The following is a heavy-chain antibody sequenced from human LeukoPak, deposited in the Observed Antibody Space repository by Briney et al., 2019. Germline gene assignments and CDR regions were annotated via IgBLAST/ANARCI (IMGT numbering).Heavy chain of an antibody. V-gene: IGHV3-48*02. D-gene: IGHD4-17*01. CDR1: GFTFSSYS. CDR2: ISSGSGTR. CDR3: ARGDDDYVRYFDY. J-gene: IGHJ4*02. Sequence: TGGSLRLSCSASGFTFSSYSMIWVRQAPGKGLEWVSYISSGSGTRFYGDSVKGRFTISRDNAKNSLYLQMNSLRDEDTAVYYCARGDDDYVRYFDYWGQGTPVAVSS.